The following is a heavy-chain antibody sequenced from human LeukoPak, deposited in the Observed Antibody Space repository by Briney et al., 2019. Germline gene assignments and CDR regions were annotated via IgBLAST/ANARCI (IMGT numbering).Heavy chain of an antibody. V-gene: IGHV4-34*01. D-gene: IGHD3-22*01. J-gene: IGHJ4*02. Sequence: PSETLSLTCAVYGGSFSGYYWSWIRQPPGKGLEWIGEINHSGSTNYNPSLKSRVTISVDTSKNQFSLKLSSVTAADTAVYYCAREPFDSSGYYYSYFDYWGQGTLVTVSS. CDR2: INHSGST. CDR1: GGSFSGYY. CDR3: AREPFDSSGYYYSYFDY.